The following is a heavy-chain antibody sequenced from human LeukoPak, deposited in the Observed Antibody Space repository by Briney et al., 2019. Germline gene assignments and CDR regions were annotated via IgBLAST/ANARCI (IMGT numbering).Heavy chain of an antibody. V-gene: IGHV3-23*01. J-gene: IGHJ4*02. CDR2: ISGSGTTI. Sequence: GGPLRLPCAPSGYTFNSYAMSWARQAPGKGLVWVSAISGSGTTIYYADSVKGRFTMSRYNSKITLYLQMTSLSVDDTATYFGAKALYGSGTPPRDSWGQGTLVTVSS. D-gene: IGHD3-10*01. CDR3: AKALYGSGTPPRDS. CDR1: GYTFNSYA.